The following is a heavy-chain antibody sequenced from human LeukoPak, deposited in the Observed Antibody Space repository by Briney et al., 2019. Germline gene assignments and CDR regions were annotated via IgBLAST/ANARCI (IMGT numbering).Heavy chain of an antibody. CDR1: GYSISSGYY. Sequence: SETLSLTCTVSGYSISSGYYWGWIRQPPGKGLEWIGSIYHSGSTYYNPSLKSRVTISVDTSKNQFSLKLSSVTAADTAVYYCARPIVGATTTDYWGQGTLVTVSS. CDR3: ARPIVGATTTDY. D-gene: IGHD1-26*01. V-gene: IGHV4-38-2*02. CDR2: IYHSGST. J-gene: IGHJ4*02.